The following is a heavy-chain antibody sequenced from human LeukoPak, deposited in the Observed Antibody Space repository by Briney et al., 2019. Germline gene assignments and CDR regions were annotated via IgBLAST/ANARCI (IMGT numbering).Heavy chain of an antibody. J-gene: IGHJ6*03. Sequence: ASVTVSFKASGYTFTGYYMHWVRQAPGQGLEWMGWINPNSGGTSYAQKFQGRVTMTRDTSISTAYMELSRLRSDDTAVYYCARDRGISGYYYMDVWGKGTTVTVSS. CDR2: INPNSGGT. D-gene: IGHD3-10*01. V-gene: IGHV1-2*02. CDR1: GYTFTGYY. CDR3: ARDRGISGYYYMDV.